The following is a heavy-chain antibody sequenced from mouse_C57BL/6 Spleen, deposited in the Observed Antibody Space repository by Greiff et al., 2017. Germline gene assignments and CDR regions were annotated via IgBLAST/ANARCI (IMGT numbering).Heavy chain of an antibody. CDR1: GYTFTDYE. V-gene: IGHV1-15*01. D-gene: IGHD3-1*01. Sequence: QVQLQQSGAELVRPGASVTLSCKASGYTFTDYEMHWVKQTPVHGLEWIGAIDPETGGTAYNQKFKGKAILTADKSSSTAYMELRSLTSEDSAVYYCTRSGLPVKGFAYWGQGTLVTVSA. J-gene: IGHJ3*01. CDR3: TRSGLPVKGFAY. CDR2: IDPETGGT.